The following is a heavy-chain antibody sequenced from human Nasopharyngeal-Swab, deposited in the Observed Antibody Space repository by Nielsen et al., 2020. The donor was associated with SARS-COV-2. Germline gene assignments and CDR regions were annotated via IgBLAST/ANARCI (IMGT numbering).Heavy chain of an antibody. CDR1: GYRFSTYW. D-gene: IGHD3-10*01. V-gene: IGHV5-51*01. Sequence: GESLKISCKGSGYRFSTYWINWVRQMPGKGLEWMGIIYPGDSDTRYSPSFQGQVSISVDKSITTAYLQGNSLKASDTATYFCAIDYGSGTYGLDVWGQGTRVTVSS. J-gene: IGHJ6*02. CDR3: AIDYGSGTYGLDV. CDR2: IYPGDSDT.